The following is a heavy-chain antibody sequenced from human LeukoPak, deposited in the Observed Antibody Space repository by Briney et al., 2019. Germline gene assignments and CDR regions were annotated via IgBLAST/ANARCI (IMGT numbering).Heavy chain of an antibody. Sequence: RASVKVSCKASGYTFTGYYMHWVRQAPGQGLEWMGWINPNSGGTNYAQKFQGRVTMTRDTSISTAYMELSRLRSDDTAVYYCARAAHCSSTSCYSPYRRANWLDPWGQGTLVTVSS. D-gene: IGHD2-2*02. CDR1: GYTFTGYY. J-gene: IGHJ5*02. V-gene: IGHV1-2*02. CDR3: ARAAHCSSTSCYSPYRRANWLDP. CDR2: INPNSGGT.